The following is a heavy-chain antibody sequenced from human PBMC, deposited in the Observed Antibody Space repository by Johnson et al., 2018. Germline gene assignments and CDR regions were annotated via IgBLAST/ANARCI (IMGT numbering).Heavy chain of an antibody. CDR2: ISYDGSNK. CDR1: GFTFSSYA. CDR3: ARDGGLYYYYYYMDV. V-gene: IGHV3-30-3*01. Sequence: QVQLVESGGGVVQPGRSLRLSCAASGFTFSSYAMHWVRQAPGKGLEWVAVISYDGSNKYYADSVKGRFTISRDNSKNTRYLQMNSLRAEDTAVYYCARDGGLYYYYYYMDVWGKGTTVTVSS. J-gene: IGHJ6*03.